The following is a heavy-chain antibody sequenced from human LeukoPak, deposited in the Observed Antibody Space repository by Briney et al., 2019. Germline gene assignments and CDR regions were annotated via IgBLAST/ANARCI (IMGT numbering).Heavy chain of an antibody. Sequence: PGGSLRLSCAASGFTFSSYEMNWVRQAPGKGLEWVSYISSSSSTIYYADSVKGRFTISRDNAKNSLYLQMNSLRAEDTAVYYCARLAAAGTGGAFDIWGQGTMVTVSS. CDR1: GFTFSSYE. V-gene: IGHV3-48*01. CDR2: ISSSSSTI. CDR3: ARLAAAGTGGAFDI. J-gene: IGHJ3*02. D-gene: IGHD6-13*01.